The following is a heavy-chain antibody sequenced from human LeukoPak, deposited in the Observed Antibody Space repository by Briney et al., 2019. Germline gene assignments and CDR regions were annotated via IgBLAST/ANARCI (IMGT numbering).Heavy chain of an antibody. V-gene: IGHV1-2*06. CDR3: ALRPTGYSSSWYFDY. J-gene: IGHJ4*02. CDR1: GYTFTGYY. D-gene: IGHD6-13*01. CDR2: INPNSGGT. Sequence: ASVKVSCKASGYTFTGYYMHWVRQAPGQGLEWMGRINPNSGGTNYAQKFQGRVTMTRDTSISTAYMELSSLRSDDTAVYYCALRPTGYSSSWYFDYWGQGTLSPSPQ.